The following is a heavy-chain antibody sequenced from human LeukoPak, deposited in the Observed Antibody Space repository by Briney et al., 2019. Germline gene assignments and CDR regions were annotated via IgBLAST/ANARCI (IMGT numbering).Heavy chain of an antibody. J-gene: IGHJ4*02. CDR2: IYYSGST. CDR1: GGSISSYY. D-gene: IGHD4-17*01. Sequence: NPSETLSLTCTVSGGSISSYYWSWIRQPPGKGLEWIGYIYYSGSTNYNPSLKSRVTISVDTSKNQFSLKLSSVTAADTAVYYCARRYGDYGLFDYWGQGTLVTVSS. V-gene: IGHV4-59*08. CDR3: ARRYGDYGLFDY.